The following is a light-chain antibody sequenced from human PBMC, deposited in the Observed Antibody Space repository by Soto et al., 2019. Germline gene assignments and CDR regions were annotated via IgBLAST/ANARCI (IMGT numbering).Light chain of an antibody. V-gene: IGKV1-5*03. CDR2: EAS. CDR1: QSISSW. Sequence: DIQMTQSPSTLSASVGDGVTITCRASQSISSWLAWYQQKPGKAPKLLIYEASSLESGVPSRFGGSGSGTEFTLTISSLQPDDFATYYCQQYNSYHWTFGQGTKVEIK. CDR3: QQYNSYHWT. J-gene: IGKJ1*01.